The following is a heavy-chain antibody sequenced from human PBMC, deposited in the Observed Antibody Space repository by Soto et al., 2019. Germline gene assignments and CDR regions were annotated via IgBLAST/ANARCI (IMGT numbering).Heavy chain of an antibody. V-gene: IGHV1-18*01. D-gene: IGHD1-26*01. CDR1: GYTFTSYG. CDR2: ISGFSGTT. J-gene: IGHJ4*02. CDR3: VRSRESSIVGPADY. Sequence: QLMQSGAEVKKPGASVKVSCKPSGYTFTSYGISWVRQAPGQGLEWMGRISGFSGTTNFAQRFQGRVNMTTDTSTSTVYMELRSLTSDDTDIYYCVRSRESSIVGPADYWCQGALGTVYS.